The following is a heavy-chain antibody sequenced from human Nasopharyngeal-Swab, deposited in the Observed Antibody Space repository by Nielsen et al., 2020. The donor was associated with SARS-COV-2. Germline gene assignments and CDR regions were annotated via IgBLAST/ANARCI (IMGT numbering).Heavy chain of an antibody. J-gene: IGHJ3*02. CDR3: AREVSTGWYRGAAFDI. CDR1: GFTFSSYD. V-gene: IGHV3-13*01. D-gene: IGHD6-19*01. Sequence: GESLKISCAASGFTFSSYDMHWVRQVTGEGLEWVSAIGTAGDTYYPGSVKGRFTISRENAKNSLYLQMNSLRAEDTAVYYCAREVSTGWYRGAAFDIWGQGTMVTVSS. CDR2: IGTAGDT.